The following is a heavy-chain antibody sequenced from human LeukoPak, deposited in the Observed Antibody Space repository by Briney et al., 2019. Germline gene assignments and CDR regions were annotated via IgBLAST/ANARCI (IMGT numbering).Heavy chain of an antibody. D-gene: IGHD3-10*01. CDR1: GFTFSRYA. J-gene: IGHJ4*02. Sequence: GGSLRLSCEASGFTFSRYAMSWVRQAPGKGLEWVSTISGNGDNTYFADSVKGRLTISRDNSKHTLYLQMNSLRAEDTAVYYCAKEIVTSGADYFDYWGQGTLVTVSS. CDR2: ISGNGDNT. CDR3: AKEIVTSGADYFDY. V-gene: IGHV3-23*01.